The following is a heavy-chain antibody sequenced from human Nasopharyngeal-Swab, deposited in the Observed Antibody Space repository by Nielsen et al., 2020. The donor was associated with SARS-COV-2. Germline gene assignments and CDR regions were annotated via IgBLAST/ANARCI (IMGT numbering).Heavy chain of an antibody. CDR1: GFTFDDYG. CDR3: ARDKTRGGPDAFDI. CDR2: INWNGGST. J-gene: IGHJ3*02. D-gene: IGHD2-15*01. Sequence: GESLKISCAASGFTFDDYGMSWVRQAPGKGLEWVSGINWNGGSTGYADSVKGRFTISRDNAKNSLYLQMNSLRAEETDGWRGARDKTRGGPDAFDIWGQGTMVTDSS. V-gene: IGHV3-20*01.